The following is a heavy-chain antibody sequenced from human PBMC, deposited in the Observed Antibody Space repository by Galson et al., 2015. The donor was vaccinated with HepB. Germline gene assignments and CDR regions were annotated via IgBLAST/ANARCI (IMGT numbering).Heavy chain of an antibody. CDR2: ISSSGTGI. Sequence: SLRLSCAASGITFSGCSMNWVRQAPGKGLEWVSYISSSGTGIHYADSVKGRFTISRDNAKNSLYLQMNSLRDEDTAVYYCARASFGGLNWFGYWGQGTLVTVSS. J-gene: IGHJ4*02. CDR1: GITFSGCS. CDR3: ARASFGGLNWFGY. V-gene: IGHV3-48*02. D-gene: IGHD2-15*01.